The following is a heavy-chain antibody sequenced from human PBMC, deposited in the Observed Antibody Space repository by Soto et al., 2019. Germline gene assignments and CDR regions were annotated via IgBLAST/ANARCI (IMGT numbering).Heavy chain of an antibody. CDR2: IYYSGST. J-gene: IGHJ6*02. V-gene: IGHV4-59*01. CDR1: GGSISSYY. CDR3: ARDGWHSYGYGDGYYYYGMDV. D-gene: IGHD5-18*01. Sequence: SETLSLTCTVSGGSISSYYWSWIRQPPGKGLEWIGYIYYSGSTNYNPSLKSRVTISVDTSKNQFSLKLSSVTAADTAVYYCARDGWHSYGYGDGYYYYGMDVWGQGTTVTVSS.